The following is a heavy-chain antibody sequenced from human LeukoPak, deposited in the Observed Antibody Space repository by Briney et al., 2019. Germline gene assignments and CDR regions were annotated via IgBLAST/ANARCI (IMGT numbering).Heavy chain of an antibody. CDR1: GFAFSAYA. CDR3: TRSGDGAFDN. V-gene: IGHV3-48*04. Sequence: GGSLRLSCAASGFAFSAYAMNWVRHTPGKGLEWVSYISYNSDTTHYADSVKGRFTTSRDNARNSLYLQMNSLRAEDTAVYYCTRSGDGAFDNWGPGTMVTVSS. D-gene: IGHD3-10*01. J-gene: IGHJ3*02. CDR2: ISYNSDTT.